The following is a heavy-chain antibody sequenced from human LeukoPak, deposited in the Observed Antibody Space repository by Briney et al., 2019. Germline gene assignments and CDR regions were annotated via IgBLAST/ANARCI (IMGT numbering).Heavy chain of an antibody. CDR3: ARVGVATIYDY. V-gene: IGHV3-30*04. D-gene: IGHD5-12*01. CDR2: ISYDGSNK. Sequence: GGSLRLSCAAAGFTFSSYAMHWVRQAPGKWLEWVAVISYDGSNKYYAESVKGRFTISRDNSKNTLYLQMNSLRAEDTAVYYCARVGVATIYDYWGQGTLVTVSS. CDR1: GFTFSSYA. J-gene: IGHJ4*02.